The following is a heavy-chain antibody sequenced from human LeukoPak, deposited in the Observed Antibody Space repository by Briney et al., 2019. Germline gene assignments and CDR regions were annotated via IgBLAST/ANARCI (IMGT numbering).Heavy chain of an antibody. V-gene: IGHV3-23*01. Sequence: GGSLRLSCEASGFTFSNYAMSWVRQAPGKGLDWVSIIGGSDSSRYYADSVKGRFTISRDNSKNTLHLQMNSLRAEDTAVYYCAKPRDSGYSYGHYYYYGMDVWGQGTTVTVSS. CDR2: IGGSDSSR. CDR1: GFTFSNYA. D-gene: IGHD5-18*01. J-gene: IGHJ6*02. CDR3: AKPRDSGYSYGHYYYYGMDV.